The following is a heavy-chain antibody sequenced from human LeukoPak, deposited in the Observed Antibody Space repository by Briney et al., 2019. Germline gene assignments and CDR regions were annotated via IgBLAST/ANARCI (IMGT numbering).Heavy chain of an antibody. J-gene: IGHJ4*02. D-gene: IGHD2-15*01. V-gene: IGHV4-59*01. Sequence: PSETLSLTCTASGASISTYYWSWIRQPPGKGLEWIAYIYYSGSTNYNHSLKSRVTISVDTSKNQFSLHLSSVTAADTAVYYCARGFHSVYPAHFDFWGQGTLVTVSS. CDR3: ARGFHSVYPAHFDF. CDR1: GASISTYY. CDR2: IYYSGST.